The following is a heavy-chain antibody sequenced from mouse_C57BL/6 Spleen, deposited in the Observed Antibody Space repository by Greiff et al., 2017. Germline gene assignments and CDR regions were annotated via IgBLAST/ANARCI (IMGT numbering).Heavy chain of an antibody. CDR1: GFNIKDYY. Sequence: EVQLQQSGAELVRPGASVKLSCTASGFNIKDYYMHWVKQRPEQGLEWIGWIDPENGDTEYASRFQGKATITADTASNTAYLQLSSLTSEDTDVYYCTTCPKGYLDYWGQGTTLTVSA. CDR3: TTCPKGYLDY. V-gene: IGHV14-4*01. CDR2: IDPENGDT. J-gene: IGHJ2*01.